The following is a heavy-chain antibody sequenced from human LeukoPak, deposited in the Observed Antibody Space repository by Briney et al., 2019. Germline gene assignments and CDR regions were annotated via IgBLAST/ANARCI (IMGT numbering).Heavy chain of an antibody. V-gene: IGHV1-18*04. D-gene: IGHD3-3*02. J-gene: IGHJ4*02. Sequence: ASVKVSCKASGYTFTSYGISWVRQAPGQGLEWMGWISAYNGNTNYAQKLQGRVTMTTDTSTSTAYTELRSLRSDDTAVYYSARDGEKSSLLDDYWGQGTLVTVSS. CDR1: GYTFTSYG. CDR3: ARDGEKSSLLDDY. CDR2: ISAYNGNT.